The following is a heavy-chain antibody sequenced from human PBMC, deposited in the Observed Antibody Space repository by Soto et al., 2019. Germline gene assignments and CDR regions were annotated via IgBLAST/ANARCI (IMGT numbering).Heavy chain of an antibody. V-gene: IGHV3-21*01. CDR3: AKGRGLRRLDYYYGMDV. D-gene: IGHD3-10*01. Sequence: GGSLRLSCAASGFTFSSYSMNWVRQAPGKGLEWVSSISSSSYKYYAESSKGRFTIARDNAKNSLYLQMNSLRAEDTAVYYCAKGRGLRRLDYYYGMDVWGQGTTVTVSS. J-gene: IGHJ6*02. CDR1: GFTFSSYS. CDR2: ISSSSYK.